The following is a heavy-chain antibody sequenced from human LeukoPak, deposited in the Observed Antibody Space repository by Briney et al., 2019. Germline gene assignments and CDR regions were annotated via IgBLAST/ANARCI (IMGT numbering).Heavy chain of an antibody. CDR1: GGSISSSSYY. Sequence: PSETLSLTCTVSGGSISSSSYYWGWIRQPPGKGLEWIGSIYYSGSTYYNPSLKSRVTISVDTSKNQFSLKLSSVTAADTAVYYCARRGIGELLYYWFDPWGQGTLVTVSS. CDR3: ARRGIGELLYYWFDP. V-gene: IGHV4-39*07. D-gene: IGHD3-10*01. J-gene: IGHJ5*02. CDR2: IYYSGST.